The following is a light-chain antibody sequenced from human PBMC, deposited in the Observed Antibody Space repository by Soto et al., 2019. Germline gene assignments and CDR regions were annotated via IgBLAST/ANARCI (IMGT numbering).Light chain of an antibody. Sequence: QSVLTQPPSASGTPGQRVTISCSGSTSNIGSNTVNWYHQLPGTAPKLLVYSDNQRPSGVPDRFSGSKSGTSASLAISGLQSEDEADYYCAAWDDSLNVILFGGGTKLTVL. V-gene: IGLV1-44*01. CDR3: AAWDDSLNVIL. CDR2: SDN. CDR1: TSNIGSNT. J-gene: IGLJ2*01.